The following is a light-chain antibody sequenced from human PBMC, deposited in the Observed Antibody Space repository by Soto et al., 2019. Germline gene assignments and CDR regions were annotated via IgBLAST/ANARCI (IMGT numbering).Light chain of an antibody. V-gene: IGKV1-5*01. CDR2: DAS. CDR3: QQYSSYSKT. Sequence: DIQMTQSPSTLSASVGDSVTITCRASQSISTWLAWYQQKPGKAPNLLIYDASSLKSGVPSRFSGSGSGTEFTLTITGLQPDYFATFYCQQYSSYSKTFGQGTKVEIK. CDR1: QSISTW. J-gene: IGKJ1*01.